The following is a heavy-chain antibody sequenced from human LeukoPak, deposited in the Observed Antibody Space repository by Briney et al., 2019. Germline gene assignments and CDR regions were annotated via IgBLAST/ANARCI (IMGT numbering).Heavy chain of an antibody. Sequence: SETLSLTCTVSGGSISSYYWGWIRQPPGKGLEWIGYIYTSGSTNYNPSLKSRVTISVDTSKNQFSLKLSSVTAADTAVYYCARHGYSSSSGPYYYMDVWGKGTTVTVSS. CDR2: IYTSGST. D-gene: IGHD6-6*01. V-gene: IGHV4-4*09. J-gene: IGHJ6*03. CDR3: ARHGYSSSSGPYYYMDV. CDR1: GGSISSYY.